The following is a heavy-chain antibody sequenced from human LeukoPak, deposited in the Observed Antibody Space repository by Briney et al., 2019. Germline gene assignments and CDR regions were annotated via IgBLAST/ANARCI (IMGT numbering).Heavy chain of an antibody. V-gene: IGHV3-30*18. CDR2: ISYDGSNK. Sequence: GGSLRLSCAASGFTFSSYGMHWVRQAPGKGLEWVAVISYDGSNKYYADSVKGRFTISRDNSKNTLYLQMNSLRAEDTAVYYCAKDLKVWQWPNGDYFDYWGQGTLVTVSS. D-gene: IGHD6-19*01. CDR3: AKDLKVWQWPNGDYFDY. J-gene: IGHJ4*02. CDR1: GFTFSSYG.